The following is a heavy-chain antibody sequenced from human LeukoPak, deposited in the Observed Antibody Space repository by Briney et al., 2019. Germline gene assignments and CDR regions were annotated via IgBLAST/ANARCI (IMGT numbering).Heavy chain of an antibody. V-gene: IGHV3-21*01. CDR1: GFTFSSYS. CDR3: ARVLTRSSSGDYDY. D-gene: IGHD6-13*01. CDR2: ISSSSSYI. Sequence: GGSLRLPCAASGFTFSSYSMNWVRQAPGKGLEWVSSISSSSSYIYYADSVKGRFTISRDNAKNSLYLQMNSLRAEDTAVYYCARVLTRSSSGDYDYWGQGTLVTVSS. J-gene: IGHJ4*02.